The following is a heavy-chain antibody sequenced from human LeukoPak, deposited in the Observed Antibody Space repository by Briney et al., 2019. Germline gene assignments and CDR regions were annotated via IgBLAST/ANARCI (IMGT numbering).Heavy chain of an antibody. D-gene: IGHD3-3*01. CDR1: GGSFSGYY. CDR3: ASFGVGSDAFDI. CDR2: INHSGST. Sequence: SETLSLTCAVYGGSFSGYYWSWIRQPPGKGLEWIGEINHSGSTNYNPSLKSRVTISVDTSKNQFSLKLSSVTAADTAVYYCASFGVGSDAFDIWGQGTMVTVSS. J-gene: IGHJ3*02. V-gene: IGHV4-34*01.